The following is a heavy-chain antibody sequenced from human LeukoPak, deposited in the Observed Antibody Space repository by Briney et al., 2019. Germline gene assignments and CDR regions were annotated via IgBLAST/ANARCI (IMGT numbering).Heavy chain of an antibody. CDR3: AKDVWWSVS. CDR1: GFTFSNHA. J-gene: IGHJ5*02. CDR2: ISADAVDT. V-gene: IGHV3-23*01. Sequence: PGGSLRLSSVASGFTFSNHAMTWVRQAPGKGLEWVSAISADAVDTFYAPSVKGRFTISRDNSKNTLYLQINSLRAEDTAIYYCAKDVWWSVSWGQGTLVTVSS. D-gene: IGHD2-8*02.